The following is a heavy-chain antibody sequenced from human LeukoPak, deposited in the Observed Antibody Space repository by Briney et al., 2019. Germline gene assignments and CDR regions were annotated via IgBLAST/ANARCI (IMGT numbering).Heavy chain of an antibody. D-gene: IGHD1-26*01. CDR1: DGSISSSSYY. J-gene: IGHJ4*02. Sequence: KPSETLSLTCTVSDGSISSSSYYWGWIRQPPGKGLEWIGSIYYSGSTNYNPSLKSRVTMSVDTSKNQFSLKLSSVTAADTAVYYCARGLLWEFDYWGQGTLVTVSS. CDR2: IYYSGST. CDR3: ARGLLWEFDY. V-gene: IGHV4-39*07.